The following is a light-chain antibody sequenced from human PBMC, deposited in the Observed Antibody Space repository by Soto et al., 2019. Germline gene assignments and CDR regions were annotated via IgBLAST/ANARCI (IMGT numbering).Light chain of an antibody. J-gene: IGKJ4*01. Sequence: DIQMTQSPSTLSASVGDRVTITCRASESISRWLAWYQQKPGKAPKLLIYKASSLESGVPSRFSGSGSGTEFTLTINSLQADDFAVYYCQHCQPYGDSPPLTFGGGTKVDI. CDR3: QHCQPYGDSPPLT. CDR1: ESISRW. CDR2: KAS. V-gene: IGKV1-5*03.